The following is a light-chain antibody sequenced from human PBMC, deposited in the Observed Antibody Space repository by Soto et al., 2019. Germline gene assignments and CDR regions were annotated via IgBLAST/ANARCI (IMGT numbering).Light chain of an antibody. V-gene: IGLV2-14*01. J-gene: IGLJ1*01. CDR3: SSYTTSSSYV. CDR2: DVT. Sequence: ALTQPASVSGSPGQSITISCTGTSSDVGGYIYVSWYQQHPGKAPKLMIYDVTSRPSGVSYRFSGSKSGNTASLTISGLQAEDEADYYCSSYTTSSSYVFGTETKVTVL. CDR1: SSDVGGYIY.